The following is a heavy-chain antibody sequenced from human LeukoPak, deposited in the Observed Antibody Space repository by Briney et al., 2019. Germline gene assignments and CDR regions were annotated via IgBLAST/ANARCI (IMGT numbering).Heavy chain of an antibody. D-gene: IGHD3-10*01. CDR2: ISSNGGST. Sequence: GGSLRLSCAASGFTFSSYAMHWVHQAPGKGLEYVSAISSNGGSTYYANSVKGRFTISRDNSKNTLYLQMGSLRAEDMAVYYCARDLLLWFGELLNWGQGTLVTVSS. CDR3: ARDLLLWFGELLN. J-gene: IGHJ4*02. V-gene: IGHV3-64*01. CDR1: GFTFSSYA.